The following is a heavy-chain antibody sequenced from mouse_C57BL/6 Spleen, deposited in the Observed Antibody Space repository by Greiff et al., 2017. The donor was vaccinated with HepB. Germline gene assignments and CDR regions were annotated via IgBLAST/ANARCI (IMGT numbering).Heavy chain of an antibody. D-gene: IGHD2-5*01. Sequence: DVQLVESGGGLVKPGGSLKLSCAASGFTFSSYAMSWVRQTPEKRLEWVATISDGGSYTYYPDNVKGRFTISRDNAKNNLYLQMSHLKSEDTAMYYCASPYSSSSYWYFDVWGTGTTVTVSS. V-gene: IGHV5-4*01. CDR1: GFTFSSYA. CDR3: ASPYSSSSYWYFDV. CDR2: ISDGGSYT. J-gene: IGHJ1*03.